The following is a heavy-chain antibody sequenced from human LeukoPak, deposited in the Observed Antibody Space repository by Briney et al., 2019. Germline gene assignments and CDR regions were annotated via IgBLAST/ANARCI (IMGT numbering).Heavy chain of an antibody. CDR1: GYTFTSYY. J-gene: IGHJ4*02. CDR2: INPSGGST. D-gene: IGHD2-15*01. V-gene: IGHV1-46*01. Sequence: ASVKVSCKASGYTFTSYYMHWVRQAPGQGLEWMGIINPSGGSTSYAQKFQGRVIMTRDTSTSTVYMELSSLRSEDTAVYYCARVSLGYCSGGTCYFQDHWGQGTLVTVSS. CDR3: ARVSLGYCSGGTCYFQDH.